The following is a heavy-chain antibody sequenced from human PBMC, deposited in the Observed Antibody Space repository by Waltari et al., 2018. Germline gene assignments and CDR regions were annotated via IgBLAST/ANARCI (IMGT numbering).Heavy chain of an antibody. V-gene: IGHV4-34*01. CDR2: INHSGST. Sequence: QVQLQQWGAGLLKPSETLSLTCAVYGGSFSGYYWSWIRQPPGKGLEWIGEINHSGSTNYNPSLKSRVTISVDTSKNQFSLKLSSVTAADTAVYYCARAGRSSGYYQNYPADYWGQGTLVTVSS. D-gene: IGHD3-22*01. CDR3: ARAGRSSGYYQNYPADY. CDR1: GGSFSGYY. J-gene: IGHJ4*02.